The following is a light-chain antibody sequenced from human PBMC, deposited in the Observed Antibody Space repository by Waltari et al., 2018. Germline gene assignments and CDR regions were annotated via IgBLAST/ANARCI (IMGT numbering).Light chain of an antibody. CDR2: AAS. V-gene: IGKV1-39*01. CDR1: QSISRH. J-gene: IGKJ3*01. Sequence: DIQMTQSPSSLSASVGDSFTITCRASQSISRHLNWYQQKSGKAPKFLIHAASSLQSGVPSRFSGSGSGTDFTLTISSLQPEDFATYYCQQSYNTPFTFGPGTKVDVE. CDR3: QQSYNTPFT.